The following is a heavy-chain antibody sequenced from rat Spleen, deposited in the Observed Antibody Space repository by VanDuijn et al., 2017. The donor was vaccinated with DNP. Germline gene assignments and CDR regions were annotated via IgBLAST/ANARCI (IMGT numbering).Heavy chain of an antibody. CDR2: ITNSGGST. CDR3: TTILTPGGFAY. D-gene: IGHD1-4*01. V-gene: IGHV5-27*01. J-gene: IGHJ3*01. CDR1: GFSFSKYG. Sequence: EVQLVESGGGLVQAGGSLKLSCEASGFSFSKYGMAWVRQAPTKGLEWVASITNSGGSTYYRDSVKGRFTISRDNAKSTLYLQMDSLRSEDTATYYCTTILTPGGFAYWGQGTLVTVSS.